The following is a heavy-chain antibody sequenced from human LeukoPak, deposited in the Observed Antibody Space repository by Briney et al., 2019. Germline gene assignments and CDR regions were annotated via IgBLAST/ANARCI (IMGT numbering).Heavy chain of an antibody. CDR3: ATYGSGSHYGMDV. V-gene: IGHV3-21*01. CDR1: GFTFSSYS. J-gene: IGHJ6*02. D-gene: IGHD3-10*01. Sequence: GGSLRLSCAASGFTFSSYSMNWVRQAPGEGLEWVSSISSSSSYIYYADSVKGRFTISRDSAKNSLYLQMNSLRAEDTAVYYCATYGSGSHYGMDVWGQGTTVTVSS. CDR2: ISSSSSYI.